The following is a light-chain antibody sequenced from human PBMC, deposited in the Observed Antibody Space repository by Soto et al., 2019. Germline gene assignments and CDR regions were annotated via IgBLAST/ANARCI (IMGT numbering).Light chain of an antibody. J-gene: IGKJ4*01. CDR1: QSVSSSY. CDR3: QQYGSSPLT. CDR2: GAS. Sequence: EIVLTQSPGTLSLSPGERATLSCRASQSVSSSYLAWYQQKPGQAPRLLIYGASSRATGIPDRFSGSGSGTAFTLTIRRLEPEDLEVYYCQQYGSSPLTFGGGTKVEIK. V-gene: IGKV3-20*01.